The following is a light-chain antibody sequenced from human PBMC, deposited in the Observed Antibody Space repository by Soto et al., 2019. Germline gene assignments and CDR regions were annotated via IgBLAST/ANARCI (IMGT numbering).Light chain of an antibody. V-gene: IGLV2-14*01. CDR3: SSYTSSSTYVV. Sequence: QSGLTQPASVSGSPGQSITISCTGTSSDVGGYNYVSWYQQHPGKAPKLMIYDDSNRPSGVSNRFSGSKSGNTASLTISGLQAEDEADYYCSSYTSSSTYVVFGGGTKLTVL. CDR2: DDS. J-gene: IGLJ2*01. CDR1: SSDVGGYNY.